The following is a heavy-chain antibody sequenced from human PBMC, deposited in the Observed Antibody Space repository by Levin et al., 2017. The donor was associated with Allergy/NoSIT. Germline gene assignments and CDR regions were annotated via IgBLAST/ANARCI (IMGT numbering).Heavy chain of an antibody. CDR1: GDSVSSTFYY. CDR2: ISYSGST. V-gene: IGHV4-31*03. Sequence: SQTLSLTCSVSGDSVSSTFYYWTWIRQHPGKVLEWIGYISYSGSTHYNPSLKSRLSISLDTAKNQFSLKLTSVTAADTAVYYCARDQGQWLDSWGPGTLVTVSS. J-gene: IGHJ5*01. CDR3: ARDQGQWLDS.